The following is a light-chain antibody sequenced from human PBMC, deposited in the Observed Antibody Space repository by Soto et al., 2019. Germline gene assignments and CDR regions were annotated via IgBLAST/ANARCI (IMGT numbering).Light chain of an antibody. CDR3: QQYCSSPFT. CDR1: QSVSSSF. Sequence: EIVLTQSPGTLSLSPGERATLSCRASQSVSSSFLAWYQQKPGQAPRLLIYGASSSATGIPDRFSGSGSGTDFTLTISRLEPEDFAVYDCQQYCSSPFTFVPGTKVYIK. CDR2: GAS. J-gene: IGKJ3*01. V-gene: IGKV3-20*01.